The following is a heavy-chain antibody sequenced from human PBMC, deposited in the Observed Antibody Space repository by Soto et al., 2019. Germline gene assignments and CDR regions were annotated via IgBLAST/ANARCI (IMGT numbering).Heavy chain of an antibody. CDR2: IYYSGST. V-gene: IGHV4-30-4*01. CDR1: GGSISSGDYS. D-gene: IGHD1-26*01. J-gene: IGHJ4*02. Sequence: SGTLSLTCTVSGGSISSGDYSWSLIRQPPGKGLEWIGYIYYSGSTYYNPSLKSRVTISVDTSKNQFSLKLSSVTAADTAVYYCASLDGSYYFLGYWGQGTLVTVSS. CDR3: ASLDGSYYFLGY.